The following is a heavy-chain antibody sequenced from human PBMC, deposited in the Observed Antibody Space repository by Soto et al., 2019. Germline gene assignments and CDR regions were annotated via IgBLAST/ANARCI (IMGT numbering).Heavy chain of an antibody. J-gene: IGHJ4*02. V-gene: IGHV3-21*01. Sequence: EVQLVESGGGLVKPGGSLRLSCAASGFTFSSYSMNWVRQAPGKGLEWVSSISGSGNYTHYADFLRGRFTISRDNAKTSLYLQMNILRAEETAVYYCAREGINNYNEYYFDSWGQGTVVTVSS. CDR2: ISGSGNYT. CDR1: GFTFSSYS. CDR3: AREGINNYNEYYFDS. D-gene: IGHD4-4*01.